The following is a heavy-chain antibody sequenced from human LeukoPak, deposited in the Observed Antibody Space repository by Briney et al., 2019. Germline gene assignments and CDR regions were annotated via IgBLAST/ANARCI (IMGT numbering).Heavy chain of an antibody. J-gene: IGHJ4*02. CDR1: GYTFTSYY. CDR3: ARGVRIEGSGSYEGPFFDY. CDR2: INPSGGSA. V-gene: IGHV1-46*01. D-gene: IGHD3-10*01. Sequence: GASVKVSCKASGYTFTSYYMHWVRQAPGQGLEWMGIINPSGGSASYAQKFQGRVTMIRDTSTSTVYMELSSLRSEDTAVYYCARGVRIEGSGSYEGPFFDYWGQGILVTVSS.